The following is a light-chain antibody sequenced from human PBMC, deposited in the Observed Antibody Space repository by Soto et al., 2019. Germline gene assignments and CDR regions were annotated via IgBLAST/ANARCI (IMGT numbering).Light chain of an antibody. CDR2: EVS. Sequence: QLVLTQPASVSGSPGQSITISCTGASSDVGDYNYVSWYQHHPGQAPELLIYEVSNRPSGVSHRFSGSKSGNTASLTISGLQAEDEADYYCCSFTSISTGVLFGGGTKLTVL. V-gene: IGLV2-14*01. J-gene: IGLJ2*01. CDR1: SSDVGDYNY. CDR3: CSFTSISTGVL.